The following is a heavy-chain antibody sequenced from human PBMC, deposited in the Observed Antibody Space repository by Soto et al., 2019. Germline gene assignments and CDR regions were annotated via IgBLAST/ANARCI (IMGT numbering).Heavy chain of an antibody. CDR1: GGSISSYY. Sequence: SDTLSLTCTVSGGSISSYYWSWIRQPPGKGLEWIGFISASETTNYSPSLKSRVTMSLDTSTNQVSLKMRSVTAADTAVYYCARYSGTYYVSWGQGTLDTXS. J-gene: IGHJ5*02. V-gene: IGHV4-59*01. CDR2: ISASETT. D-gene: IGHD1-26*01. CDR3: ARYSGTYYVS.